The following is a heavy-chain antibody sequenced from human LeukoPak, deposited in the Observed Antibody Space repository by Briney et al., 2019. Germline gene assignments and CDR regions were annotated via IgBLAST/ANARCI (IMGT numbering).Heavy chain of an antibody. Sequence: GGSLRLSCAASGFTFSSYWMSWVRQAPGKGLEWVSYISSSGSTIYYADSVKGRFTISRDNAKNSLYLQMNSLRAEDTAVYYCARDSQWELRLFDYWGQGTLVTVSS. CDR2: ISSSGSTI. J-gene: IGHJ4*02. D-gene: IGHD1-26*01. CDR1: GFTFSSYW. CDR3: ARDSQWELRLFDY. V-gene: IGHV3-48*04.